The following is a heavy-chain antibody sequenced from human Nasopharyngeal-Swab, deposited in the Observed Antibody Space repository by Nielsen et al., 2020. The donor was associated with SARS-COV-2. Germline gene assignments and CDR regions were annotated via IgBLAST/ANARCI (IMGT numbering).Heavy chain of an antibody. CDR1: GFPFSRHD. CDR3: ATRPDSSWHPYCFDY. J-gene: IGHJ4*02. CDR2: ISGGDVST. D-gene: IGHD6-13*01. V-gene: IGHV3-23*01. Sequence: GGSLRLSCAASGFPFSRHDMTWVRQAPGKGLEWVATISGGDVSTYYADSVTGRFTISKDNSENMLYLQINSLRAEDTAVYYCATRPDSSWHPYCFDYWGRGTLVTVSS.